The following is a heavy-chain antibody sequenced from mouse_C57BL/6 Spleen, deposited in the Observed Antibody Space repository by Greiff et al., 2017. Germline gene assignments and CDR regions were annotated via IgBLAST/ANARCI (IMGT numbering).Heavy chain of an antibody. CDR1: GFTFNTYA. CDR3: VRDGYGEGSFAY. J-gene: IGHJ3*01. V-gene: IGHV10-3*01. CDR2: IRRKSSNYAT. D-gene: IGHD2-2*01. Sequence: DVQLQESGGGLVQPKGSLKLSCAASGFTFNTYAMHWVRQAPGQGLEWVARIRRKSSNYATYYADSVKDRFTISRDDSQSMLYLQMNNLKTEDTAMYYCVRDGYGEGSFAYWGQGTLVTVSA.